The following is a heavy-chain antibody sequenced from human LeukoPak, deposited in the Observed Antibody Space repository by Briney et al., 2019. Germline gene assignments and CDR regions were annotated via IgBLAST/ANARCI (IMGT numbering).Heavy chain of an antibody. D-gene: IGHD3-16*01. CDR2: IWYDGSNK. V-gene: IGHV3-33*01. J-gene: IGHJ4*02. CDR3: AGRRVLDASFDY. Sequence: GGSLRLSSAASGFTFSGYGMHWVRQAPGKGLEWVAVIWYDGSNKYYADSVKGRFTISRDNSKNTLFLQMNRLRAEDTAVYYCAGRRVLDASFDYWGQGTLVTVSS. CDR1: GFTFSGYG.